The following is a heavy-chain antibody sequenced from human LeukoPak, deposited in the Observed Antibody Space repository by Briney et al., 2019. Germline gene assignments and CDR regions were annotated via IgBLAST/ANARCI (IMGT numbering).Heavy chain of an antibody. J-gene: IGHJ4*02. CDR3: ARTNLDCTNGVCYDY. D-gene: IGHD2-8*01. V-gene: IGHV1-18*01. CDR1: DYTFTNYG. Sequence: GASVKVSCKASDYTFTNYGISWVRQAPGQGLEWMGWISAYNGNTYYPQKLQGRVTVATDTSTSTAYMELRSLRSDDTAVYYCARTNLDCTNGVCYDYWGQGTLVTVSS. CDR2: ISAYNGNT.